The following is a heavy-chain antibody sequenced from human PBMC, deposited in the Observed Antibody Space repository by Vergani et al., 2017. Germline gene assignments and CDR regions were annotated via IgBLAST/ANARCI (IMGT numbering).Heavy chain of an antibody. CDR1: GYSISSGYY. D-gene: IGHD1-26*01. CDR3: AREEGGSSIDY. V-gene: IGHV4-38-2*01. Sequence: QVQLQESGPGLVKPSETLSLTCAVSGYSISSGYYWGWIRQPPGKGLEWIGGIYHSGSTYYNPSLKSRVTISVDTSKNQFSLKLSSVTAADTAVYYCAREEGGSSIDYWGQGTLVTVSS. J-gene: IGHJ4*02. CDR2: IYHSGST.